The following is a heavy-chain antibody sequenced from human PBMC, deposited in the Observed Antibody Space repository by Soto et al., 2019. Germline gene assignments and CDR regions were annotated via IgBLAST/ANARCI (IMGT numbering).Heavy chain of an antibody. D-gene: IGHD2-8*01. CDR1: GGSISSGGYY. Sequence: SETLSLTCTVSGGSISSGGYYWSWIRQHPGKGLEWIGYIYYSGSTYYNPSLKSRVTISVDTSKNQFSLKLSSVTAADTAVYYCARGPYAQYAPFDYWGQGTLVTVSS. V-gene: IGHV4-31*03. CDR3: ARGPYAQYAPFDY. J-gene: IGHJ4*02. CDR2: IYYSGST.